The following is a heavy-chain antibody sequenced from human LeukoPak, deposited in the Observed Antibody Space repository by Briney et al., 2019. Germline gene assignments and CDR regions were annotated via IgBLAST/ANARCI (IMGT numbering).Heavy chain of an antibody. CDR3: AKDRGDGDYYFDY. Sequence: PGGSLRLSCAASGFTSSSYAMSWVRQAPAKGLEWVSAISGSGGSTYYADSVKGRFTISRDTSKNTLYLQMNSLSAEDTAVYYCAKDRGDGDYYFDYWGQGTLVTVSS. CDR2: ISGSGGST. J-gene: IGHJ4*02. D-gene: IGHD4-17*01. CDR1: GFTSSSYA. V-gene: IGHV3-23*01.